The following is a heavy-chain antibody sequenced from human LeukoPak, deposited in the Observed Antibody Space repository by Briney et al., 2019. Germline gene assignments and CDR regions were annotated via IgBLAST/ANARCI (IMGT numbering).Heavy chain of an antibody. CDR3: ATALKQLWLLDAFDI. CDR2: INPNSGGT. Sequence: ASVKVSCKASGYTFTGYYMHWVRQAPGQGLEWMGWINPNSGGTNYAQKFQGRVTMTRDTSISTAYMELSRLRSDDTAVYYCATALKQLWLLDAFDIWGQGTMVTVSS. CDR1: GYTFTGYY. V-gene: IGHV1-2*02. D-gene: IGHD5-18*01. J-gene: IGHJ3*02.